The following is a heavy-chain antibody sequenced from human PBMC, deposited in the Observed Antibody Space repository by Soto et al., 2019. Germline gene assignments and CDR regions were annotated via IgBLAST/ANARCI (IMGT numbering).Heavy chain of an antibody. D-gene: IGHD2-2*01. CDR2: INHSGST. V-gene: IGHV4-34*01. Sequence: SETLSLTCAVYGGSFSGYYWSWIRQPPGKGLEWIGEINHSGSTNYNPSLKSRVTISVDTSKNQFSLKLSSVTAADTAVYYCARYCSSTSCSLHNWFDPWGQGTQVTVSS. J-gene: IGHJ5*02. CDR1: GGSFSGYY. CDR3: ARYCSSTSCSLHNWFDP.